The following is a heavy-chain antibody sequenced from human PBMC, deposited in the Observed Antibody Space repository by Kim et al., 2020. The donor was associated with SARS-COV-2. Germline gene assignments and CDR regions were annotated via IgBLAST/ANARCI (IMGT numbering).Heavy chain of an antibody. CDR3: ARDPVGAISGWLDP. V-gene: IGHV1-3*04. CDR2: IYTGNGNT. Sequence: ASVKFSCKASGYTFTNYAMHWVRQAPGQRLEWMGWIYTGNGNTKYSEKFQGRVTITRDTSASTAYMELSSLRSEDTSVYYCARDPVGAISGWLDPWGQGT. D-gene: IGHD1-26*01. CDR1: GYTFTNYA. J-gene: IGHJ5*02.